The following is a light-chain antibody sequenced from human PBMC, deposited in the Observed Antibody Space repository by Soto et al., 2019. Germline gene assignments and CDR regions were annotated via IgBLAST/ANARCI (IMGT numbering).Light chain of an antibody. V-gene: IGKV3-15*01. J-gene: IGKJ1*01. CDR2: GAS. Sequence: DIVLTQSPGTLSLFPGERATLSCRASQSASSSYLAWYQQKPGQAPRLLIYGASTRATGIPVRFSGSGSGTEFTLTISSLQSEDFAVYYCQQYDKWPPTFGQGTKVDIK. CDR3: QQYDKWPPT. CDR1: QSASSSY.